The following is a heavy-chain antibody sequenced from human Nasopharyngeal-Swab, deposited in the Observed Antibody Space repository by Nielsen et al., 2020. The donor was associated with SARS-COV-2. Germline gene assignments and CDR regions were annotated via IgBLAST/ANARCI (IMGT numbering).Heavy chain of an antibody. D-gene: IGHD2-8*01. J-gene: IGHJ4*02. CDR2: ISGGGGTT. V-gene: IGHV3-23*01. CDR1: GFTFSSYA. Sequence: GESLKISCAASGFTFSSYAMSWVRQAPGKGLEWVSAISGGGGTTYYADSVKGRFTIFRDNAKNSLYLQMNSLRAEDTAVYYCARDQNGYWGQEILVTVSS. CDR3: ARDQNGY.